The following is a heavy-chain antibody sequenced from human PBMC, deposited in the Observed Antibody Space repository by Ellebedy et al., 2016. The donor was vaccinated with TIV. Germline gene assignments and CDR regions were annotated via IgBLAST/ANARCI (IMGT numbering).Heavy chain of an antibody. J-gene: IGHJ4*02. D-gene: IGHD6-19*01. CDR2: IYYSGST. CDR1: GGSISSSSYY. CDR3: ARSQYSSGWYTFPFDY. Sequence: SETLSLTCTVSGGSISSSSYYWGWIRQPPGKGLEWIGYIYYSGSTNYNPSLKSRVTISVDTSKNQFSLKLSSVTAADTAVYYCARSQYSSGWYTFPFDYWGQGTLVTVSS. V-gene: IGHV4-61*05.